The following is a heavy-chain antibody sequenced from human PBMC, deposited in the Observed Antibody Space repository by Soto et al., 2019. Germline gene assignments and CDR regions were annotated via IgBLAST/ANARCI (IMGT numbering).Heavy chain of an antibody. D-gene: IGHD2-15*01. J-gene: IGHJ4*01. CDR1: GCTFSNYW. CDR2: IKQDGSEK. V-gene: IGHV3-7*03. CDR3: ARGCSGGSCDSIWLDY. Sequence: LRLSCAASGCTFSNYWMTWVRQAPGKGLEWVANIKQDGSEKYYVDSVKGRFTISRDNAKNSLYLQMNSLRAEDTAVYYCARGCSGGSCDSIWLDYWG.